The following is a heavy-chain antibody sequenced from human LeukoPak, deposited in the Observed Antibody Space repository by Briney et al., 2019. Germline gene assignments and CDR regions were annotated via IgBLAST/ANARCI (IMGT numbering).Heavy chain of an antibody. CDR3: ARDRVGAPDY. Sequence: PSQTLSLTCTVSGGSISSGGYSWSWIRQHPGKGLEWIGYIYYSGSTYYNPSLKSRVTISVDTSKNQLSLKLSSVTAADTAVYYCARDRVGAPDYWGQGTLVTVSS. CDR1: GGSISSGGYS. J-gene: IGHJ4*02. V-gene: IGHV4-31*03. CDR2: IYYSGST. D-gene: IGHD1-26*01.